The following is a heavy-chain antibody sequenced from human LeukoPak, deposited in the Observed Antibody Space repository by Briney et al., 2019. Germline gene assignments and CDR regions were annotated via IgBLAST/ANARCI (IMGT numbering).Heavy chain of an antibody. CDR1: GGSFSDYF. V-gene: IGHV4-34*01. CDR3: ARFSRITWGDWGDSFDI. J-gene: IGHJ3*02. Sequence: SETLSLTCSVYGGSFSDYFWSWIRQSPGKGLEWIGEIDDGGNTNYNPSLMSRVIVSMEKSKKQFSLVMRSVAAADTAVYYCARFSRITWGDWGDSFDIWGQGTTVIVSS. CDR2: IDDGGNT. D-gene: IGHD2-21*02.